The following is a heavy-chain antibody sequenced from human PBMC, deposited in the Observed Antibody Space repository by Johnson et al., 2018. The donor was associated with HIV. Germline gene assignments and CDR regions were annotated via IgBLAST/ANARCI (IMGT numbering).Heavy chain of an antibody. J-gene: IGHJ3*02. V-gene: IGHV3-NL1*01. CDR1: GLTFSDYY. D-gene: IGHD2-21*02. CDR3: AKVEYGGLLPNDAFDI. CDR2: INWNGGST. Sequence: QVQLVESGGGLIKPGGSLRLSCAAPGLTFSDYYMTWIRQAPGKGLEWVSGINWNGGSTGYADSVKGRFTISRDNSKNTLYLQMNSLRAEDTAVYYCAKVEYGGLLPNDAFDIWGQGTMVTVSS.